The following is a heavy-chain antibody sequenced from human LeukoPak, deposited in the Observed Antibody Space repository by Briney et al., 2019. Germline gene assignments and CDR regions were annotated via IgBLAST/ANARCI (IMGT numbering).Heavy chain of an antibody. V-gene: IGHV1-2*02. CDR2: INPNSGGT. D-gene: IGHD3-22*01. J-gene: IGHJ4*02. CDR1: GGTFSSYA. CDR3: ARNEAYYDSSGYYPFY. Sequence: ASVKVSCKASGGTFSSYAISWVRQAPGQGLEWMGWINPNSGGTNYAQKFQGRVTMTRDTSISTAYMELSRLRSDDTAVYYCARNEAYYDSSGYYPFYWGQGTLVTVSS.